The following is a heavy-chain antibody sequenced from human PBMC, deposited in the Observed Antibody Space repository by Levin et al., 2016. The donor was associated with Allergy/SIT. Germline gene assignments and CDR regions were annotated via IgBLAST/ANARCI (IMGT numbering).Heavy chain of an antibody. D-gene: IGHD5-12*01. CDR3: AKDRPVATSDLDYFDY. V-gene: IGHV3-23*01. CDR1: GFTSSSYA. CDR2: ISGSDDNT. J-gene: IGHJ4*02. Sequence: GGSLRLSCAASGFTSSSYAMSWVRQAPGKGLEWVSSISGSDDNTYSADSVKGRFTISRDNSKNTLYLQMNSLRAEDTALYYCAKDRPVATSDLDYFDYWGQGTLVTVSS.